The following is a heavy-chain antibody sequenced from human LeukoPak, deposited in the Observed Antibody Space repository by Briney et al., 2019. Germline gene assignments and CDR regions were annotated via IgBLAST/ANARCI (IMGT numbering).Heavy chain of an antibody. D-gene: IGHD6-19*01. Sequence: GGSLRLSCAASGFTFSSYSMNWVRQAPGKGLEWVAFIRYDGSNKYYADSVKGRFTISRDNSKNTLYLQMNSLRAEDTAVYYCAKDLLESSGWSQCPNWFDPWGQGTLVTVSS. CDR2: IRYDGSNK. CDR3: AKDLLESSGWSQCPNWFDP. CDR1: GFTFSSYS. J-gene: IGHJ5*02. V-gene: IGHV3-30*02.